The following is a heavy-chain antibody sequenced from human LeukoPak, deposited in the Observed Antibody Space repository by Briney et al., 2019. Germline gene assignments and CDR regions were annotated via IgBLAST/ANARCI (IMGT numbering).Heavy chain of an antibody. Sequence: SETLSLTCTASGGSISSYYWSWIRQPPGKGLEWIGYIYYSGSTNYNPSLKSRVTISVDTSKNQFSLKLSSVAAADTAVYYCARVGGGGSHLGAFDIWGQGTMVTVSS. CDR1: GGSISSYY. V-gene: IGHV4-59*01. CDR3: ARVGGGGSHLGAFDI. D-gene: IGHD1-26*01. J-gene: IGHJ3*02. CDR2: IYYSGST.